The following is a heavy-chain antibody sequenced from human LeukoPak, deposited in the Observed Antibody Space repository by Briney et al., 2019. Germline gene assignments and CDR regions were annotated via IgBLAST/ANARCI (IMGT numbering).Heavy chain of an antibody. J-gene: IGHJ6*03. CDR3: ATARYCSGSSCYHYYMDV. CDR1: GYTLTELS. V-gene: IGHV1-24*01. Sequence: ASVKVSCKVSGYTLTELSMHWVRQAPAKGLEWMGGFDPEDGETIYAQKFQGRVTMTEDTSTDTAYMELSSLRSEDTAVDYCATARYCSGSSCYHYYMDVWGKGTTVTVSS. CDR2: FDPEDGET. D-gene: IGHD2-15*01.